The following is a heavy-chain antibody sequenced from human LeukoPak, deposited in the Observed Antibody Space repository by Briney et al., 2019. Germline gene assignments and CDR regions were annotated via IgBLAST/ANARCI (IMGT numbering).Heavy chain of an antibody. V-gene: IGHV4-4*09. J-gene: IGHJ4*02. CDR1: GGSISNFY. Sequence: PSETLSLTCTVSGGSISNFYWSWIRQPQGKGLEWIGYIYSSGGTNYNPSLKSRLTVSLDTSKNQFSLKLTSVTAADTAVYYCARYNWNDETFDYWGQGTLVTVSS. CDR2: IYSSGGT. CDR3: ARYNWNDETFDY. D-gene: IGHD1-1*01.